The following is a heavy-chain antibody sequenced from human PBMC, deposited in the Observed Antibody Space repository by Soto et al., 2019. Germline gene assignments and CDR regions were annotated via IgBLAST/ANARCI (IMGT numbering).Heavy chain of an antibody. V-gene: IGHV3-33*01. Sequence: QVQLVESGGGVVQPGRSLRLSCAASGFTFSSYGMHWVRQAPGKGLEWVAVIWYDGSNKYYADSVKGRFTISRDNSRNTLYLHMNSLRAEDTAVYYCARETFITMVRGVNYGMDVWGQGTTVTVSS. D-gene: IGHD3-10*01. J-gene: IGHJ6*02. CDR1: GFTFSSYG. CDR3: ARETFITMVRGVNYGMDV. CDR2: IWYDGSNK.